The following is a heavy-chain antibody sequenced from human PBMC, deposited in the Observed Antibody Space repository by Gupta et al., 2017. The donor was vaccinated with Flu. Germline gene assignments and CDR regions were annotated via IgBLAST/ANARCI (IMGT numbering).Heavy chain of an antibody. Sequence: RQARGQGLEWMGGIVPFLATANYAQKFQGRVTIIADESTTTAYMELSRLRSDDTAVYYCARDLGSGTYGWFDTWGQGTLVTVSS. D-gene: IGHD1-26*01. CDR2: IVPFLATA. V-gene: IGHV1-69*01. CDR3: ARDLGSGTYGWFDT. J-gene: IGHJ5*02.